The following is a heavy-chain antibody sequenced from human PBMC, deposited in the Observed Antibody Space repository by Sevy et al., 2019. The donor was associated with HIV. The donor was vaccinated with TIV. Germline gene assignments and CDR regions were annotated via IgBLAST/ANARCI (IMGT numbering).Heavy chain of an antibody. V-gene: IGHV3-23*01. Sequence: GGSLRLSCAASGFTFSSYAMSWVRQAPGKGLEWVSAMLGTGGDTYYPDSVKGRFTISRDNSKNTLYLQMNNLRAEDTAVYYCAKRGAVPIFGVFTPFDSWGQGTLVTVSS. J-gene: IGHJ4*02. D-gene: IGHD3-3*01. CDR1: GFTFSSYA. CDR2: MLGTGGDT. CDR3: AKRGAVPIFGVFTPFDS.